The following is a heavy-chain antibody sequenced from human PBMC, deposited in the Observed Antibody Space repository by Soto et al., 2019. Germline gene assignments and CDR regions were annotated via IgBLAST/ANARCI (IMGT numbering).Heavy chain of an antibody. V-gene: IGHV4-31*03. D-gene: IGHD4-17*01. CDR2: IYYSGST. Sequence: QVQLQESGPGLVKPSQTLSLTCTVSGGSISSGGYYWSWIRQHPGKGLEWIGYIYYSGSTYYNPSLKSRVTISVDTSKNQFSLKLSSVTAADTAVYYCARLNDYGGNSYGAFDIWGQGTMVTVSS. CDR1: GGSISSGGYY. J-gene: IGHJ3*02. CDR3: ARLNDYGGNSYGAFDI.